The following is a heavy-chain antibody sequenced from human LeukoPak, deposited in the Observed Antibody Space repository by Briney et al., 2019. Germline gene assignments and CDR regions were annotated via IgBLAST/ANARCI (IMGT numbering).Heavy chain of an antibody. CDR3: AREYYYDSSGYSVDYYYYGMDV. Sequence: ASVKVSCKTSGYTFTDYFVHWVRQAPGQGLEWMGWIDPNSGGTEYAQRFLGRVTMTRDTSISTAYMELSRLRSDDTAVYFCAREYYYDSSGYSVDYYYYGMDVWGQGTTVTVSS. V-gene: IGHV1-2*02. CDR2: IDPNSGGT. D-gene: IGHD3-22*01. J-gene: IGHJ6*02. CDR1: GYTFTDYF.